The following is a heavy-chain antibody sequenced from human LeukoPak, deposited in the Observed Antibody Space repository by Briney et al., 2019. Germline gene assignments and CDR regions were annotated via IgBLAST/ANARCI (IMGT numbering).Heavy chain of an antibody. Sequence: SETLSLTCTVSGYSISSYYWSWIRQPPGKGLEWIGYIYYNGSTNYNPSLKSRVTISVDTSKNQFSLKLSSVTAADTAVYYCARAPATVTTLYYFDYWGQGTLVTVSS. CDR2: IYYNGST. CDR3: ARAPATVTTLYYFDY. J-gene: IGHJ4*02. D-gene: IGHD4-17*01. V-gene: IGHV4-59*01. CDR1: GYSISSYY.